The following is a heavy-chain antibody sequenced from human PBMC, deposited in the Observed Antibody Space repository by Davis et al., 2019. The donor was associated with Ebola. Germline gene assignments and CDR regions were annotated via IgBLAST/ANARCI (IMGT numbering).Heavy chain of an antibody. CDR1: GGSISSYY. D-gene: IGHD3-10*01. CDR2: IYYSGST. V-gene: IGHV4-59*12. Sequence: SETLSLTCTVSGGSISSYYWSWIRQPPGKGLEWIGYIYYSGSTNYNPSLKSRVTISVDTSKNQFSLKLSSVTAADTAVYYCASRGPLYGMDVWGKGTTVTVSS. J-gene: IGHJ6*04. CDR3: ASRGPLYGMDV.